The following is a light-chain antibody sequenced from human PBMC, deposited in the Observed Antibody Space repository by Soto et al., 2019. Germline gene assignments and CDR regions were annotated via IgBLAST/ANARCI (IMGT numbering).Light chain of an antibody. CDR3: QSYDSSLSGSGV. CDR1: SSNIGAGYD. J-gene: IGLJ2*01. Sequence: QSVLTQPPSVSGAPGQRVTISCTGSSSNIGAGYDVPWYQQLPGTAPKLLIYGNSNRPSGVPDRFSGAKSGTSASLAITGLQAEDEADYHCQSYDSSLSGSGVFGGGTKLTVL. V-gene: IGLV1-40*01. CDR2: GNS.